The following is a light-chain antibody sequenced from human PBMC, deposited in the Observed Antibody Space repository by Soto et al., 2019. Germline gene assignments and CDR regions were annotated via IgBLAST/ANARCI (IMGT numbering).Light chain of an antibody. J-gene: IGKJ1*01. CDR2: KAS. Sequence: DIQMTQSPSTLSASVGDRVTITCRASQSISGWLAWYQQKPGKAPNLLIHKASHLESGVPSRFSGSGSGTEFTLTISSLQPDDFATYYCQHYKMYSPWTFGQGTKVDI. V-gene: IGKV1-5*03. CDR1: QSISGW. CDR3: QHYKMYSPWT.